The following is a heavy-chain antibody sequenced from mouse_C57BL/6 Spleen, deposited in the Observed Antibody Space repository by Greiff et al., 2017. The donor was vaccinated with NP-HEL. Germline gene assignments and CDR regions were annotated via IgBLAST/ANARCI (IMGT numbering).Heavy chain of an antibody. J-gene: IGHJ4*01. CDR3: ARSLYNYAMDY. D-gene: IGHD6-5*01. V-gene: IGHV1-50*01. Sequence: VQLQQPGAELVKPGASVKLSCKASGYTFTSYWMQWVKQRPGQGLEWIGEIDPSDSYTNYNQKFKGKATLTVDTSSSTAYRQLSSLTSEDSAVYYCARSLYNYAMDYWGQGTSVTVSS. CDR2: IDPSDSYT. CDR1: GYTFTSYW.